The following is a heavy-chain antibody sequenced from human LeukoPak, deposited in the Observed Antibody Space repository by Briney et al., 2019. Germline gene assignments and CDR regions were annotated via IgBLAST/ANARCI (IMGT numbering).Heavy chain of an antibody. D-gene: IGHD3-16*01. CDR3: ARLISYASESRFGP. J-gene: IGHJ5*02. V-gene: IGHV4-59*01. Sequence: PSETLSLTCTVSGGSINSYYWSWLRQPPRKGLRWIGYIYYSGSTNYNPSLKSRVTISVHTSKNQFSLKLSSVTAVDTAVYYCARLISYASESRFGPWGQGTLVTVSS. CDR2: IYYSGST. CDR1: GGSINSYY.